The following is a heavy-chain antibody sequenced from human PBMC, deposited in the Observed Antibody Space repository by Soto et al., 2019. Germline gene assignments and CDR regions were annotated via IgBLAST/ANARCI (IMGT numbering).Heavy chain of an antibody. J-gene: IGHJ4*02. CDR1: GFTVSSNY. V-gene: IGHV3-66*01. Sequence: GGSLRLSCAASGFTVSSNYMSWVRQAPGKGLEWVSVIYSGGSTYYADSVKGRFTISRDNSKNTLYLQMNSLRAEDTAVYYCARGGGDTISGETPMKYWGQGTLVTVSS. D-gene: IGHD3-3*01. CDR3: ARGGGDTISGETPMKY. CDR2: IYSGGST.